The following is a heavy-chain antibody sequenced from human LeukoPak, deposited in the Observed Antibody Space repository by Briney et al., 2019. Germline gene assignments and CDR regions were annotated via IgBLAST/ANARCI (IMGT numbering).Heavy chain of an antibody. CDR2: ISYDGSNK. V-gene: IGHV3-30-3*01. CDR1: GFTFSSYA. CDR3: AKDLVGSGYNDAFDI. D-gene: IGHD6-19*01. Sequence: GGSLRLSCAASGFTFSSYAMHWVRQAPGKGLEWVAVISYDGSNKYYADSVKGRFTISRDNSKNTLYLQMNSLRAEDTAVYYCAKDLVGSGYNDAFDIWGQGTMVTVSS. J-gene: IGHJ3*02.